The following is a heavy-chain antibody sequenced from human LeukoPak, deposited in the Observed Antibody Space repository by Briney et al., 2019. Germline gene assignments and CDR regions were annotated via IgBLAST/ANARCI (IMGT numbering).Heavy chain of an antibody. CDR1: GGSISSGGYY. Sequence: PSETLSLTCTVSGGSISSGGYYWSWIRQHPGKGLEWIGYIYYSGSTYYNPSLKSRVTISVDTSKNQFSLKLSSVTAADTAVYYCARDLGSVYYDSSGYYYDGAFDIWGQGTMVTVSS. V-gene: IGHV4-31*03. CDR2: IYYSGST. CDR3: ARDLGSVYYDSSGYYYDGAFDI. D-gene: IGHD3-22*01. J-gene: IGHJ3*02.